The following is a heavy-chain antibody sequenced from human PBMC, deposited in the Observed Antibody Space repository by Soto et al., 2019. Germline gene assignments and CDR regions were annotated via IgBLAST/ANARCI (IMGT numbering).Heavy chain of an antibody. CDR1: GFTFSSYG. CDR2: ISYDGSNK. J-gene: IGHJ6*02. D-gene: IGHD6-19*01. CDR3: AKGVGGKINYNYGMDV. Sequence: GGSLRLSCAASGFTFSSYGMHWVRQAPGKGLEWAAVISYDGSNKYYAGSVKGRFTISRDNSKNTLYLQMNSLRAEDTAVYYWAKGVGGKINYNYGMDVGGQGTSVTVSS. V-gene: IGHV3-30*18.